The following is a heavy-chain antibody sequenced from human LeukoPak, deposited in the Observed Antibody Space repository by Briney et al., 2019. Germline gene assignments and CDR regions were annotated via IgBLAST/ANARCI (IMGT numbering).Heavy chain of an antibody. D-gene: IGHD5-18*01. CDR2: IYTSGDT. CDR3: ARGGYIYGLFDY. J-gene: IGHJ4*02. Sequence: PSQTLSLTCTVSGGSINSGSYYWTWIRQPAGKGLEWIGRIYTSGDTNYKPSLKSRVTISVDASKNQFSLRLGSVTAADTAVYYCARGGYIYGLFDYWGQGTLVTVSS. CDR1: GGSINSGSYY. V-gene: IGHV4-61*02.